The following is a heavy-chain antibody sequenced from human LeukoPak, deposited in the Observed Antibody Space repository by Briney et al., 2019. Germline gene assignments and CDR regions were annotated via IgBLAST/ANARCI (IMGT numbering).Heavy chain of an antibody. CDR1: GGSISSGSYY. J-gene: IGHJ4*02. Sequence: SETLSLTCTVSGGSISSGSYYWSWIRQPAGKGLEWIGRIYTSGSTNYNPSLKSRVTISVDTSKNQFSLKLSSVTAADTAVYYCAREGRYFDWFLWGQGTLVTVSS. D-gene: IGHD3-9*01. V-gene: IGHV4-61*02. CDR2: IYTSGST. CDR3: AREGRYFDWFL.